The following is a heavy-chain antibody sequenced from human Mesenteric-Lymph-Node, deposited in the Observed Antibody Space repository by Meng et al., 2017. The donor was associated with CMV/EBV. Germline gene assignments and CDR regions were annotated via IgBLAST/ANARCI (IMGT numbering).Heavy chain of an antibody. D-gene: IGHD3-22*01. CDR2: VHHSGTT. Sequence: QLPLAGTAPGPVTPSETLSLSCIVSGDSISNSTYYWTWIRQPPGKGLEWIGSVHHSGTTYYNPSLKGRLTISVDTSANLFSLRLTTVTAADTATYYCARRGNYDSDYSEYWGQGTLVTVSS. CDR1: GDSISNSTYY. J-gene: IGHJ4*02. V-gene: IGHV4-39*01. CDR3: ARRGNYDSDYSEY.